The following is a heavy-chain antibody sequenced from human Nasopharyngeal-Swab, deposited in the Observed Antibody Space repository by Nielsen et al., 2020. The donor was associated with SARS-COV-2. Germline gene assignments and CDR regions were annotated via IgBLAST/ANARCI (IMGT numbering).Heavy chain of an antibody. V-gene: IGHV3-33*08. J-gene: IGHJ4*02. CDR3: ARDPFRYYDSSGYYPNDYFDY. Sequence: GVSLRLSCAASGFTFSSYAMHWVRQAPGKGLEWVAVIWYDGSNKYYADSVKGRFTISRDNSKNTLYLQMNSLRAEDTAVYYCARDPFRYYDSSGYYPNDYFDYWGQGTLVTVSS. CDR1: GFTFSSYA. D-gene: IGHD3-22*01. CDR2: IWYDGSNK.